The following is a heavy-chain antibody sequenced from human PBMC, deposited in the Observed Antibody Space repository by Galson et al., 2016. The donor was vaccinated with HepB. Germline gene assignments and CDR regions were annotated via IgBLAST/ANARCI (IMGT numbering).Heavy chain of an antibody. CDR2: ISLTSTNK. CDR3: ARDDRWYYYDSSGYYYGAFDM. CDR1: GFTLSRHS. Sequence: SLRLSCAGSGFTLSRHSMNWVRQAPGQGLEWIAYISLTSTNKYYADYVKGRFTISRDNAKNSLYLQMNSLRDEDTAVYYCARDDRWYYYDSSGYYYGAFDMWGQGTMVAVSS. J-gene: IGHJ3*02. V-gene: IGHV3-48*02. D-gene: IGHD3-22*01.